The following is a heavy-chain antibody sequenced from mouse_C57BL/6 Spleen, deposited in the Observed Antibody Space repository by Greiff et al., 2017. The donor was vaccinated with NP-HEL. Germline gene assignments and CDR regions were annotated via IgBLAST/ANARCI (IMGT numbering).Heavy chain of an antibody. J-gene: IGHJ2*01. CDR3: AREGTFYNGSNYFDY. CDR1: GYAFSSSW. CDR2: IYPGDGDT. V-gene: IGHV1-82*01. D-gene: IGHD1-1*01. Sequence: QVQLQQSGPELVKPGASVKISCKASGYAFSSSWMNWVKQRPGKGLEWIGRIYPGDGDTNYNGKFKGKATLTVDKSSSTAYMQLSSLTSEDSAVYFGAREGTFYNGSNYFDYWGQGTTLTVSS.